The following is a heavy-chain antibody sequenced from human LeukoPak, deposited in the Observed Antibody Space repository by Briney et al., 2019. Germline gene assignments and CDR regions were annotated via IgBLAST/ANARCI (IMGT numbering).Heavy chain of an antibody. V-gene: IGHV4-31*03. Sequence: TPSETLSLTCTVSGGSISSGGYYWSWIRQHPGKGLEWIGYIYYSGSTYYNPSLKSRVTISVDTSKNQFSLKLSSVTAADTAVYYRARELLGIPENDAFDIWGQGTMVTVSS. CDR1: GGSISSGGYY. D-gene: IGHD7-27*01. CDR3: ARELLGIPENDAFDI. J-gene: IGHJ3*02. CDR2: IYYSGST.